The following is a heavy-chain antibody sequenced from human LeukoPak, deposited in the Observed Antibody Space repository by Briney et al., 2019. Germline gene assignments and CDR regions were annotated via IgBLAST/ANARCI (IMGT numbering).Heavy chain of an antibody. Sequence: SETLSLTCTVSGGTISSSSYYWGWIRQPPGKGLEWIGSIYYSGSTYYNPSLKSRVTISVDTSKNQFSLKLSSVTAADTAVYYCAAGYYDSGGPGNYFDYWGQGTLVTVSS. J-gene: IGHJ4*02. CDR3: AAGYYDSGGPGNYFDY. V-gene: IGHV4-39*01. CDR2: IYYSGST. CDR1: GGTISSSSYY. D-gene: IGHD3-22*01.